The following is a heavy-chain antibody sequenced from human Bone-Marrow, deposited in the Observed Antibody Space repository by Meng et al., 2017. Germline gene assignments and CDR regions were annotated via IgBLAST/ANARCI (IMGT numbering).Heavy chain of an antibody. J-gene: IGHJ4*02. CDR3: ARGPTTMAHDFDY. CDR2: INHSGST. Sequence: QGTLQQWGSGLLKLSEPRSLPCVVSGGSFSDYYWSWIRQPPGKGLEWIGEINHSGSTNYNPSLESRATISVDTSQNNLSLKLSSVTAADSAVYYCARGPTTMAHDFDYWGQGTLVTVSS. D-gene: IGHD4-11*01. CDR1: GGSFSDYY. V-gene: IGHV4-34*01.